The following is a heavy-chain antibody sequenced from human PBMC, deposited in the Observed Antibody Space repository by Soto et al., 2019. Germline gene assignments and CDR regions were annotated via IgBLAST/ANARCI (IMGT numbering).Heavy chain of an antibody. CDR1: GHTLSELS. CDR3: FAAGTRWLHYPLDY. J-gene: IGHJ4*02. CDR2: FDPEDGET. Sequence: QVQLVQSGAEVKKPGASVKVSCKVSGHTLSELSMHWVRQAPGKGLEWMGGFDPEDGETISAQKFQGRVTMTEETSTDSTSTELSSLTSEDTAVYYCFAAGTRWLHYPLDYWGQGTLVTISS. D-gene: IGHD1-1*01. V-gene: IGHV1-24*01.